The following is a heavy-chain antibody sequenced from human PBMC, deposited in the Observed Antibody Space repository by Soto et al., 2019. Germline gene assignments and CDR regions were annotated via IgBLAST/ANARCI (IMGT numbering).Heavy chain of an antibody. Sequence: GGSLRLSCAASGFTFSSYGMHWVRQAPGKGLEWVSTLSGSGGSTYYADSVKGRFTISRDNSKNTLYLQMNGLRAEDTAVYYCAKDTVPVATPWFDPWGQGTLVTVSS. CDR1: GFTFSSYG. J-gene: IGHJ5*02. V-gene: IGHV3-23*01. D-gene: IGHD2-2*01. CDR3: AKDTVPVATPWFDP. CDR2: LSGSGGST.